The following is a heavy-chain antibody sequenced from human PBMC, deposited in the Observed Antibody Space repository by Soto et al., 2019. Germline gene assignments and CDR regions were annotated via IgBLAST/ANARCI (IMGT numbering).Heavy chain of an antibody. J-gene: IGHJ4*02. D-gene: IGHD6-19*01. CDR3: AKDPYSGYSSGWYTGDY. CDR1: GFTFSSYG. CDR2: ISYDGSNK. V-gene: IGHV3-30*18. Sequence: QVQLVESGGGVVQPGRSLRLSCAASGFTFSSYGMHWVRQAPGKGLEWVAVISYDGSNKYYADSVKGRFTISRDNSKNTLYLQMNSLSAEDTAVYYCAKDPYSGYSSGWYTGDYWGQGTLVTVSS.